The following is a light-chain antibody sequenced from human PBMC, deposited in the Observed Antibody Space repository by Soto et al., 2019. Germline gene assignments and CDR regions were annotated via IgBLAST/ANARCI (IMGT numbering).Light chain of an antibody. CDR3: FSYTSSGTYV. CDR2: EVS. Sequence: QSALTQPASVSGSPGQSITISCTGTSSDVGTYNYVSWYQQHSGKAPKLMIYEVSNRPSGVSNRFSGSKSGNTASLTISGLQAEDETDYYCFSYTSSGTYVFGTGTKVTVL. V-gene: IGLV2-14*01. CDR1: SSDVGTYNY. J-gene: IGLJ1*01.